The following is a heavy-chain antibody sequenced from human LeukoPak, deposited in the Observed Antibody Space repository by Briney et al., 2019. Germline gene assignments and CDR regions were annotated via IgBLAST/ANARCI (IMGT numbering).Heavy chain of an antibody. V-gene: IGHV3-23*01. CDR2: ISGSGGST. Sequence: GGSLRLSCAASGFTFSSYAMNWVRQAPGKGLEWVSAISGSGGSTYYADSVQGRFTISRDDSKNTLYLQMNSLRAEDTAVYYCAKELYYYDSSGYYYVIDYWGQGTLVTVSS. CDR3: AKELYYYDSSGYYYVIDY. CDR1: GFTFSSYA. D-gene: IGHD3-22*01. J-gene: IGHJ4*02.